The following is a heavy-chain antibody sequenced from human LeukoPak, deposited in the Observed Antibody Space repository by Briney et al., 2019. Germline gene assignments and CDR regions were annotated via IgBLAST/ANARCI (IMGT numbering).Heavy chain of an antibody. D-gene: IGHD3-22*01. CDR1: GYTFTGYY. CDR2: IIPIFGTA. Sequence: SVKVSCKASGYTFTGYYMHWVRQAPGQGLEWMGGIIPIFGTANYAQKFQGRVTITADKSTSTAYMELSSLRSEDTAVYYCARGRRYDSSGYYYSSYYYYYYMDVWGKGTTVTVSS. CDR3: ARGRRYDSSGYYYSSYYYYYYMDV. V-gene: IGHV1-69*06. J-gene: IGHJ6*03.